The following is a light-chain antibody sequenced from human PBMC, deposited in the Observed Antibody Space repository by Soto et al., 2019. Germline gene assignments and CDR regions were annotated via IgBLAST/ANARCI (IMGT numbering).Light chain of an antibody. Sequence: ETVMTQSPATLSVSPGERATLSCRASQSIGDNLAWYQQKPGQAPRILMYAASARATGVPARISGRGSGTEFTLTISGLQSEDFAVYYCQQYNDWPRTFGQGTKVDIK. CDR1: QSIGDN. CDR3: QQYNDWPRT. J-gene: IGKJ1*01. CDR2: AAS. V-gene: IGKV3-15*01.